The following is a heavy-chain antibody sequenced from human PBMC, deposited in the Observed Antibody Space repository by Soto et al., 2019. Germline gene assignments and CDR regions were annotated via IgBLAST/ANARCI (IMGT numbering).Heavy chain of an antibody. J-gene: IGHJ4*02. CDR3: AATARY. V-gene: IGHV4-59*01. CDR2: IYSSGST. Sequence: QVQLQESGPGLVKPSETLSLTCTVSGGSITSYFWNWIRQPPGKGLEWIGYIYSSGSTNYNPSLGGRFSRSRETSKHQVSLNVTSVTAAETAVDYCAATARYWGPGRLVTVSS. D-gene: IGHD1-26*01. CDR1: GGSITSYF.